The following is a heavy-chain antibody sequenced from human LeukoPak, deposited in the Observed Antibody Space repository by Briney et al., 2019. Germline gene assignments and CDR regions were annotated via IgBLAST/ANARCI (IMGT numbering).Heavy chain of an antibody. CDR1: AFNFSSYS. CDR2: ISSSGTYI. Sequence: PGGSLRLSCAASAFNFSSYSMNWVRQAPGKGLEWVSSISSSGTYIYYADSVKGRFTISRDNAKSSLYLQMNSLRVEDTAVYYCARVPPSSGWYIFDNWGQGTLVTVSS. V-gene: IGHV3-21*01. D-gene: IGHD6-19*01. CDR3: ARVPPSSGWYIFDN. J-gene: IGHJ4*02.